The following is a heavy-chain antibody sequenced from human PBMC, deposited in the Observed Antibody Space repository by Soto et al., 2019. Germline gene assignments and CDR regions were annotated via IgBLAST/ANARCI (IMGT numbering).Heavy chain of an antibody. V-gene: IGHV4-34*01. CDR2: INESGST. D-gene: IGHD1-1*01. CDR3: ARGSGIVALPGELEDVKYDY. Sequence: QVQLQQWGAGLVTPSETLSLSCAVYGQSFSGHSWAWIRQPPGKGLEWIGEINESGSTSYNPSLKSRVTISTDTSKKQSSLKLSSVSAADTAAYFCARGSGIVALPGELEDVKYDYWGQGTLVNVSS. J-gene: IGHJ4*02. CDR1: GQSFSGHS.